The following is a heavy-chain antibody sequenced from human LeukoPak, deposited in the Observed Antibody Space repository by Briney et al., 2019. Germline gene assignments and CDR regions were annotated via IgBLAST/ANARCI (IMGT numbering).Heavy chain of an antibody. V-gene: IGHV1-18*01. D-gene: IGHD3-3*01. J-gene: IGHJ4*02. Sequence: ASVNVSCKASGYTFTSYGISWVRQAPGQGLEWMGWVSAYNDNTNSAQKLQARVTMTTDTSTSTAYMELRSLRSDDTAVYYCARSGPGRFLEWLLFDYWGQGTLVTVSS. CDR2: VSAYNDNT. CDR1: GYTFTSYG. CDR3: ARSGPGRFLEWLLFDY.